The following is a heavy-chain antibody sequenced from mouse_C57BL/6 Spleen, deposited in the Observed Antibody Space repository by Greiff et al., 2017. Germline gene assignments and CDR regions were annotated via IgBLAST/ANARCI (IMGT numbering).Heavy chain of an antibody. CDR1: GFTFSDAW. V-gene: IGHV6-6*01. CDR2: IRNKANNHAT. Sequence: VQLKESGGGLVQPGGSMKLSCAASGFTFSDAWMDWVRQSPEKGLEWVAEIRNKANNHATYYAESVKGRFTISRDDSKSSVYLQMNSLRAEDTGIYYCTSFSRDYAMDYWGQGTSVTVSS. CDR3: TSFSRDYAMDY. J-gene: IGHJ4*01.